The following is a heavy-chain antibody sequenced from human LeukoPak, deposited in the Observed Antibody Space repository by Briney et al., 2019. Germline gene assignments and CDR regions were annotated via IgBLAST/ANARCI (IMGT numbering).Heavy chain of an antibody. CDR3: ARARYNYGDSDY. CDR1: GYSISSGYY. J-gene: IGHJ4*02. D-gene: IGHD5-18*01. CDR2: IYHNGNT. Sequence: PSETLSLTCDVSGYSISSGYYWGWIRQPPGKGPEWIGTIYHNGNTYYNPSLNSRATISVDTSRNQFSLELSSVTAADTAVFYCARARYNYGDSDYRGQGTLVTVSS. V-gene: IGHV4-38-2*01.